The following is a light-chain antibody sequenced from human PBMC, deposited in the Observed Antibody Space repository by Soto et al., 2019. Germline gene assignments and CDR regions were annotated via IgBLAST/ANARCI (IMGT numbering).Light chain of an antibody. CDR2: DVS. V-gene: IGLV2-14*03. CDR1: SSDVGGYNY. J-gene: IGLJ1*01. Sequence: QSALTQPASVSGSPGQSITISCTGTSSDVGGYNYVSWYQQHPGKAPKLMIYDVSNRPSGVSNRFSGSKSGNTASLTISGLQAEDDADYYCSSYTSSSLHVCGTGTKLTV. CDR3: SSYTSSSLHV.